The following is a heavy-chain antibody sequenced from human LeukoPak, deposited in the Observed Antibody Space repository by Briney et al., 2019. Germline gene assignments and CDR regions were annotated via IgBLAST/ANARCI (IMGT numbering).Heavy chain of an antibody. D-gene: IGHD2-2*02. CDR1: GFTVSSNY. Sequence: GGSLRLSCAASGFTVSSNYMSWVRQAPGKGLEWVSVIYIGGSTYYADSVKGRFTISRDISKNTLYLQMNSLRAEDTAMYYCARLGFVVPAVIFDYWGQGTLVTVSS. CDR3: ARLGFVVPAVIFDY. V-gene: IGHV3-53*01. CDR2: IYIGGST. J-gene: IGHJ4*02.